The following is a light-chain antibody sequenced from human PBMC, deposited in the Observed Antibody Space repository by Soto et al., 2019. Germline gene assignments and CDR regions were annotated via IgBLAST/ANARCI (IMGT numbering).Light chain of an antibody. Sequence: QSALTQPPSASGSPGQSVTISCTGTSSGVGGYNYVSWYQQHPGKAPKLMIYEVSKRPSGVPDRFSGSKSGNTASLTVSGXXXXXXXXXYCISYAGSNNFVFGTGTKLTV. CDR3: ISYAGSNNFV. V-gene: IGLV2-8*01. J-gene: IGLJ1*01. CDR1: SSGVGGYNY. CDR2: EVS.